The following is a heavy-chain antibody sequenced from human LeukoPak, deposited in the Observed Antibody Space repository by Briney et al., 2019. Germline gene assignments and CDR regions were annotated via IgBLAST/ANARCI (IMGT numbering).Heavy chain of an antibody. CDR1: GFTFSSYA. V-gene: IGHV3-30*14. D-gene: IGHD4-17*01. CDR2: ISYDGSNK. Sequence: GGSLRLSCAASGFTFSSYAMHWVRQALGRGLEGVAVISYDGSNKYYADSVKGRFTISRDNSKNTLYLQMNSLRAEDTAVYYCARAGATVTTRDENWFDPWGQGTLVTVSS. J-gene: IGHJ5*02. CDR3: ARAGATVTTRDENWFDP.